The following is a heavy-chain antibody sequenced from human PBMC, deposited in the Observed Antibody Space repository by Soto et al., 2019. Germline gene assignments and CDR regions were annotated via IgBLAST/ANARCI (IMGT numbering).Heavy chain of an antibody. CDR3: AKALGYCSGGSCYSDSPLRAFDI. D-gene: IGHD2-15*01. Sequence: GGSLRLSCAASGFTFSSYAMSWVRQAPGKGLEWVSAISGSGGSTYYADSVKGRFTISRDNSKNTLYLQMNSLRAEDTAVYYCAKALGYCSGGSCYSDSPLRAFDIWGQGTMVTVSS. V-gene: IGHV3-23*01. CDR2: ISGSGGST. CDR1: GFTFSSYA. J-gene: IGHJ3*02.